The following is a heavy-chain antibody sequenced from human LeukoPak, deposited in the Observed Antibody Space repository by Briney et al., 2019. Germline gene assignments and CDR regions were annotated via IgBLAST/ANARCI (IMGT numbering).Heavy chain of an antibody. Sequence: GGSLRLSCAASGFTFSTYSMNWVRQAPGKGLEGVSYIGTSGSSIYYVDSVKGRFTISSDNAKNSLYLQMNSLRAEDTAVYYCARDRASDYWGQGTLVTVSS. CDR2: IGTSGSSI. V-gene: IGHV3-48*04. CDR1: GFTFSTYS. J-gene: IGHJ4*02. CDR3: ARDRASDY.